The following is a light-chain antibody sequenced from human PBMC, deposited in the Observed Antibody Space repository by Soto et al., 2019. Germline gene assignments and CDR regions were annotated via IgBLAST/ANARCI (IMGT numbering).Light chain of an antibody. CDR2: EAN. Sequence: QSALTQPASVSGSPGQSITISCTGTRSDVGSYHVVSWYQQQPGKAPKLLIYEANKRPSGISDRFSGSKSGNTASLTISGLQAEDEADYLCCSYAGLSTLLFGGGTKLTVL. CDR3: CSYAGLSTLL. J-gene: IGLJ2*01. CDR1: RSDVGSYHV. V-gene: IGLV2-23*01.